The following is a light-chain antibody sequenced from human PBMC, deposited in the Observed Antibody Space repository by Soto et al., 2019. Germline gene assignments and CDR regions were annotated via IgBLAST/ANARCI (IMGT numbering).Light chain of an antibody. CDR2: KAS. J-gene: IGKJ1*01. Sequence: DIALTPFPSTLLGCFGDRFTITCRASQTISSWLAWYQQKPGKAPKLLIYKASTLKSGVPSRFSGSGSGTEFTLTISSLQPDDFATYYCQHYNSYSEAFGQGTKADIK. V-gene: IGKV1-5*03. CDR3: QHYNSYSEA. CDR1: QTISSW.